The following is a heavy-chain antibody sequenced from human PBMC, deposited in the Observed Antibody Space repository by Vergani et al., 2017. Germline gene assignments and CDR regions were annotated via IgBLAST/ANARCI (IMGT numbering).Heavy chain of an antibody. J-gene: IGHJ2*01. Sequence: QVQLQESGPGLVKPSQTLSLPCTVSGGSLSRGGSSWSWIRQPPGKGLECLGYIYYSGRPSYNPSLKSRVTISVDTSKNQFSLKLSSVTAADTAVYYCARAHDYGDYEYWYFDLWGRGTLVTVSS. CDR2: IYYSGRP. D-gene: IGHD4-17*01. CDR3: ARAHDYGDYEYWYFDL. V-gene: IGHV4-31*03. CDR1: GGSLSRGGSS.